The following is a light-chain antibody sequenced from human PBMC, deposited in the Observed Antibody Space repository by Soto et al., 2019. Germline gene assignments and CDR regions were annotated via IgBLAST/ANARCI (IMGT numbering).Light chain of an antibody. Sequence: EIVLTQSPGTLSLSSGERATLSCRASQSVSSSYLAWYQQKPGQAPRLLVYATSSRATGIPDRFSGSASGTDFTLTISRLEPEYFAVYYCQQYGSSSFTFGQGTKLEIK. J-gene: IGKJ2*01. CDR2: ATS. CDR3: QQYGSSSFT. V-gene: IGKV3-20*01. CDR1: QSVSSSY.